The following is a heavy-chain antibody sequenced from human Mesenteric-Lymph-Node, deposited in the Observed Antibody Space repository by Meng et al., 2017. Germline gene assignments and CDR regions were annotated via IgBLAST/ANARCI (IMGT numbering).Heavy chain of an antibody. D-gene: IGHD3-9*01. Sequence: ASVKVSCKASGGTFSSYAISWVRQAPGQGLEWMGWISAYNGNTNYAQKLQGRVTMTTDTSTSTAYMELRSLRSDDTAVYYCARTIPTFRDGIDYWGQGTLVTVSS. J-gene: IGHJ4*02. V-gene: IGHV1-18*01. CDR3: ARTIPTFRDGIDY. CDR1: GGTFSSYA. CDR2: ISAYNGNT.